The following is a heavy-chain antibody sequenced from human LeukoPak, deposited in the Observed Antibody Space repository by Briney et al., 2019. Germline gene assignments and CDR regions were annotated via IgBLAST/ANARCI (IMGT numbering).Heavy chain of an antibody. J-gene: IGHJ1*01. CDR3: ARHTGEGSHFQH. D-gene: IGHD3-16*01. CDR1: QYTFTTYW. CDR2: IYPGDSDT. Sequence: GGSLEISCKGTQYTFTTYWIGGVRQMPGKGLEGMGIIYPGDSDTRYSPSFRGQVIISADKSIRTAYLQWTSLKASDTAMYYCARHTGEGSHFQHWGQGSLVTVSS. V-gene: IGHV5-51*01.